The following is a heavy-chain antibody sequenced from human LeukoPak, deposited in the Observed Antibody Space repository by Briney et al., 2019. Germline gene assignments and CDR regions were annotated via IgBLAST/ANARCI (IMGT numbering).Heavy chain of an antibody. CDR1: GFTFSSYA. Sequence: GRSLRLSCAASGFTFSSYAMHWVRQAPGKGLEWVAVISYDGSNKYYADSVKGRFTISRDNSKNTLYLQMNSLRAEDTAVYYCARVVYGDSSKDFDYWGQGTLVTVYS. CDR3: ARVVYGDSSKDFDY. D-gene: IGHD4-17*01. J-gene: IGHJ4*02. CDR2: ISYDGSNK. V-gene: IGHV3-30-3*01.